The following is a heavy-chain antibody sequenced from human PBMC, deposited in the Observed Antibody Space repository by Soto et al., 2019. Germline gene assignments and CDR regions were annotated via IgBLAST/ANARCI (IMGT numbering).Heavy chain of an antibody. V-gene: IGHV3-30-3*01. CDR2: ISYDGSNK. CDR3: ARDELRSMEGWSWFDP. J-gene: IGHJ5*02. CDR1: GFTFSSYA. D-gene: IGHD3-3*01. Sequence: QVQLVESGGGVVQPGRSLRLSCAASGFTFSSYAMHWVRQAPGKGLEWVAVISYDGSNKYYADSVKGRFTISRDNSKNTLYLQMNSLRAEDTAVYYCARDELRSMEGWSWFDPWGQGTLVTVSS.